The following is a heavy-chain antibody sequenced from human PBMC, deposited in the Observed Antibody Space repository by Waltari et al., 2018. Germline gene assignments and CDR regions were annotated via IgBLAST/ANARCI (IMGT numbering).Heavy chain of an antibody. CDR2: INWSGHST. V-gene: IGHV3-43*01. Sequence: EVQLVESGGGVVKPGGSLRLSCVASGFTFADYTMNWVRQSPGRGLGCVYLINWSGHSTKYADTVKGLFTVSRDNSKNSLYLEIHNLRTEDSALYYCTKDKSGYGDGPGDFYFDCWGRGTLVTVSS. CDR3: TKDKSGYGDGPGDFYFDC. D-gene: IGHD5-18*01. CDR1: GFTFADYT. J-gene: IGHJ4*02.